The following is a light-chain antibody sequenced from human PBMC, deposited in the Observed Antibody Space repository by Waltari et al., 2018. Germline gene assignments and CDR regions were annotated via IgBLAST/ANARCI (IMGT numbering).Light chain of an antibody. CDR2: INSDGTH. V-gene: IGLV4-69*01. J-gene: IGLJ2*01. CDR1: SGHRSYA. Sequence: QLVLTQSPSASASLGASVKLTCTLSSGHRSYAIAWHQQQSERGPRYLMRINSDGTHSKGDGFPDRFSGSSSGAERYLTISSLQSEDETDYYCQTWGTGIPVVFGGGTKLTVL. CDR3: QTWGTGIPVV.